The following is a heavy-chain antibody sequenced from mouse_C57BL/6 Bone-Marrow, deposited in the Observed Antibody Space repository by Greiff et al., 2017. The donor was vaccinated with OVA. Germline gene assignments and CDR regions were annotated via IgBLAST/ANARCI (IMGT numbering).Heavy chain of an antibody. V-gene: IGHV14-4*01. CDR2: IDPENGDT. D-gene: IGHD2-3*01. CDR3: TIDGYYVGYYAMDY. J-gene: IGHJ4*01. CDR1: GFNIKDDY. Sequence: EVQLVESGAELVRPGASVKLSCTASGFNIKDDYMHWVKQRPEQGLEWIGWIDPENGDTEYASKFQGKATITADTSSNTAYLQLSSLTSEDTAVYYCTIDGYYVGYYAMDYWGQGTSVTVSS.